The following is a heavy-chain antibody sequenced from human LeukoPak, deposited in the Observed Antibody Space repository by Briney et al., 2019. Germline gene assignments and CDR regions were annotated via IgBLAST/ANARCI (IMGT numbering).Heavy chain of an antibody. CDR2: IYYSGST. CDR1: GGSISSSSYY. J-gene: IGHJ3*02. D-gene: IGHD3-10*01. Sequence: PSETLSLTCTVSGGSISSSSYYWGWIRQPPGKGLEWIGSIYYSGSTYYNPSLKSRVTISVDTSKNQFSLKLSSVTAADTAVYYCARDRYYGSGESGAFDIWGQGTMVTVSS. V-gene: IGHV4-39*07. CDR3: ARDRYYGSGESGAFDI.